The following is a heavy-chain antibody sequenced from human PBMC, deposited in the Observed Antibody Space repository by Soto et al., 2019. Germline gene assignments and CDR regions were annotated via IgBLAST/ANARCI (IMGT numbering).Heavy chain of an antibody. CDR3: ARQQTRRGYSGYGHDAFDI. CDR1: RFTFGAYY. CDR2: ISSGGSTT. D-gene: IGHD5-12*01. J-gene: IGHJ3*02. Sequence: GGSLRLSCAASRFTFGAYYMNWIRQAPGKGLEWVSYISSGGSTTHYAESVKGRFTISRDSAKNTLYLQMNSLRAEDTAVYYCARQQTRRGYSGYGHDAFDIWGQGTMVTVSS. V-gene: IGHV3-11*01.